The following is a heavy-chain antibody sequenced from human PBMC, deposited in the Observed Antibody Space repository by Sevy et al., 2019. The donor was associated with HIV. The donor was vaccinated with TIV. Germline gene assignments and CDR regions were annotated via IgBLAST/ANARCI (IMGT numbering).Heavy chain of an antibody. CDR1: GFSFSSYG. V-gene: IGHV3-30*02. Sequence: GGFLRLSCAASGFSFSSYGMHWVRQAPGKGLEWMSYIQYDGSNKEYADSVKDRFTISRDNSKNTLNLQMNSLRDEDTAVFYCVKEGGGEGGDHWGQGTLVTVSS. J-gene: IGHJ4*02. D-gene: IGHD2-21*01. CDR3: VKEGGGEGGDH. CDR2: IQYDGSNK.